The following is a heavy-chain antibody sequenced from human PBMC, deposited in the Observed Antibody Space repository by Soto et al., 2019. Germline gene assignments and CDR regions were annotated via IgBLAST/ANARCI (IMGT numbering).Heavy chain of an antibody. CDR3: ARTKYYYDSSPPDDAFDI. V-gene: IGHV3-48*03. J-gene: IGHJ3*02. D-gene: IGHD3-22*01. CDR2: ISGSGSTI. CDR1: GFTFSSYE. Sequence: GGSLRLSCAASGFTFSSYEMNWVRQAPGKGLEWVSYISGSGSTIYYADSVKGRFTISRDNAKNSLYLQMNSLRAEDTAVYYCARTKYYYDSSPPDDAFDIWGQGTMVTVSS.